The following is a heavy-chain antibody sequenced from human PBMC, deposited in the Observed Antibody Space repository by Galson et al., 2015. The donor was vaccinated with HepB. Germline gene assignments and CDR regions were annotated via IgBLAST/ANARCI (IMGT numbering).Heavy chain of an antibody. Sequence: SLRLSCAASGFTFSDYYMSWIRQAPGKGLEWVSYISSSSYTNYADSVKGRFTISRDNAKNSLYLQMNSLRAEDTAVYYCARAGEQWLGTRILDYWGQGTLVTVSS. CDR3: ARAGEQWLGTRILDY. D-gene: IGHD6-19*01. CDR2: ISSSSYT. CDR1: GFTFSDYY. V-gene: IGHV3-11*05. J-gene: IGHJ4*02.